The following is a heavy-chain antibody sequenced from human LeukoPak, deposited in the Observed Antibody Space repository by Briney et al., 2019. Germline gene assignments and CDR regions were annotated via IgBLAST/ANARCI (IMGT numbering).Heavy chain of an antibody. CDR3: ARGVDVWGNYRQYYFDY. CDR1: GFTFSKNA. V-gene: IGHV3-23*01. D-gene: IGHD3-16*02. CDR2: ITSSGSAT. Sequence: GGSLRLSCAASGFTFSKNAMSWVRQAPGKGLEWVSSITSSGSATCYADSVKGRFTISRDNSRNTLYLQMNGLRAEDTAVYYCARGVDVWGNYRQYYFDYWGQETLVTVSS. J-gene: IGHJ4*02.